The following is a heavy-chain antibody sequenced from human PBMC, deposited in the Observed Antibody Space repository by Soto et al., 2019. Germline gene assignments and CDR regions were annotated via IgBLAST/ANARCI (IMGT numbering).Heavy chain of an antibody. CDR1: GVTFIHHA. CDR3: VPGSSVAGGEDR. CDR2: ISESGDTT. V-gene: IGHV3-23*01. J-gene: IGHJ5*02. Sequence: EVQLLQSGGGLVQPGGSLRLSCEASGVTFIHHAMTWVRQAPGKGLEWVSSISESGDTTYYADSVKGRFTISRDNPKNTVFLQMNSLRDDDTAVYYCVPGSSVAGGEDRWGQGTLVTVSS. D-gene: IGHD3-10*01.